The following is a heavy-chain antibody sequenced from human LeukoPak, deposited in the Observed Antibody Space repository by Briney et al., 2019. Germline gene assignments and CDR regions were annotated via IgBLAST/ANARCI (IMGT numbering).Heavy chain of an antibody. CDR3: ELQWLGGRDY. Sequence: GGSLRLSCAAAGFAFSNYVMYWVRQAPGKGLEWVSGISGSGGRTYYAESMKGRFTISRDNSKNTLYLQMNSLRVEDTAVYYRELQWLGGRDYWGQGTLVTVSS. CDR1: GFAFSNYV. V-gene: IGHV3-23*01. CDR2: ISGSGGRT. J-gene: IGHJ4*02. D-gene: IGHD6-19*01.